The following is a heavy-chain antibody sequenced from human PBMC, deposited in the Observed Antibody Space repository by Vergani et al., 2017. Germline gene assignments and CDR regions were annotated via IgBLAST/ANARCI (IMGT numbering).Heavy chain of an antibody. CDR1: GFTFSNYG. Sequence: QVQLVESGGSVVQPGMSLRLSCAASGFTFSNYGLHWVRQAPGQGLEWVAVISHDGNKKYYVDSVKGRFTISRDNSKNTLFLHMNSLRPEDTAVYYCAKVGRSEVAGTFGAFDIWGQGTMVTVSS. V-gene: IGHV3-30*18. J-gene: IGHJ3*02. CDR2: ISHDGNKK. CDR3: AKVGRSEVAGTFGAFDI. D-gene: IGHD6-19*01.